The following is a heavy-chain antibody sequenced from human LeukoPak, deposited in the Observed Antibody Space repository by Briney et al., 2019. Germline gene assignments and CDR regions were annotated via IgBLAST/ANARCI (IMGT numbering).Heavy chain of an antibody. CDR1: GFTFSHYG. CDR3: AKELPIAARPSTAYLDY. D-gene: IGHD6-6*01. Sequence: GGSLRLSCAASGFTFSHYGMHWVRPAPGKGLEWVAFIRYDRSNEYYADSVKGRFTISRDNSKNTLYLQMNTLSAEDTAVYYCAKELPIAARPSTAYLDYWGQGTLVTVSS. CDR2: IRYDRSNE. J-gene: IGHJ4*02. V-gene: IGHV3-30*02.